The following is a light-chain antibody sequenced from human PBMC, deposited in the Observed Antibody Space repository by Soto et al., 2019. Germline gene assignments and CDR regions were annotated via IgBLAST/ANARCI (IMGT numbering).Light chain of an antibody. J-gene: IGKJ2*01. Sequence: IQLTQSPSSLSASVGDSVTITCRASQGISRYLAWYQQKPGRAPKLLISAASTLQSGVPSRFSGSGSGTDFTLTISRLEPEDFAVYYCQQYGSSPGYTFGQGTKLEIK. CDR1: QGISRY. CDR2: AAS. CDR3: QQYGSSPGYT. V-gene: IGKV1-9*01.